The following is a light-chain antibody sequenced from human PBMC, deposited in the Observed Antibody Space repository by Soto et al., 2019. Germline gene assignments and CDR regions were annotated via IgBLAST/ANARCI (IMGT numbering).Light chain of an antibody. CDR2: RDH. J-gene: IGLJ2*01. Sequence: VLTQPPSASGTPGQRVTISCSGSRYNIGSNTVNWYQQVPGTAPRLLIHRDHQRPSGVPDRFSGSKSGTSASLAISGLQSEDEADYYCAAWDDSLNGYVVFGGGTKVTVL. CDR1: RYNIGSNT. V-gene: IGLV1-44*01. CDR3: AAWDDSLNGYVV.